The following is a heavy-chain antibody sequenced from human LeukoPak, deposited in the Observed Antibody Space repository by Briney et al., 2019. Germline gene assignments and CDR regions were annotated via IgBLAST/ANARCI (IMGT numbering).Heavy chain of an antibody. V-gene: IGHV3-21*01. Sequence: TGGSLRLSCAASGFTFSSYSMNWVRQAPGKGLEWVSSISSSSSYIYYADSVKGRFTISRDNAKNSLYLQMNSLRAEDTAVYYCARDSRDRYYYYMDVWGKGTTVTVSS. CDR2: ISSSSSYI. J-gene: IGHJ6*03. CDR3: ARDSRDRYYYYMDV. CDR1: GFTFSSYS.